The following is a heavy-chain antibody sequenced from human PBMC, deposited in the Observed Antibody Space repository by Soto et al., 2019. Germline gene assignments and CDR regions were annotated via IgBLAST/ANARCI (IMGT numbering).Heavy chain of an antibody. V-gene: IGHV5-10-1*01. Sequence: GESLKISCKGSGYSFTTYWISWVRQMPGKGLEWMGRIDPSDSYTNYSPSFQGHVTISADKSISTAYLQWSSLKASDTAMYYCARHIIAAAGIGAFDIWGQGTMVTVS. CDR2: IDPSDSYT. J-gene: IGHJ3*02. CDR3: ARHIIAAAGIGAFDI. D-gene: IGHD6-13*01. CDR1: GYSFTTYW.